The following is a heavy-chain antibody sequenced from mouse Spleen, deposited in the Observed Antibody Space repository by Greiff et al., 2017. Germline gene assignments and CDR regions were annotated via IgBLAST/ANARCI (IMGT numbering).Heavy chain of an antibody. V-gene: IGHV5-16*01. CDR2: INYDGSST. Sequence: EVKLMESEGGLVQPGSSMKLSCTASGFTFSDYYMAWVRQVPEKGLEWVANINYDGSSTYYLDSLKSRFIISRDNAKNILYLQMSSLKSEDTATYYCARDKGWDNWYFDVWGAGTTVTVSS. J-gene: IGHJ1*01. CDR3: ARDKGWDNWYFDV. CDR1: GFTFSDYY. D-gene: IGHD3-3*01.